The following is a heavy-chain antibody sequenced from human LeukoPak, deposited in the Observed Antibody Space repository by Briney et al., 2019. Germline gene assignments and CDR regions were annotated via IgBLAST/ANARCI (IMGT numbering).Heavy chain of an antibody. V-gene: IGHV3-21*01. D-gene: IGHD3-3*01. Sequence: GGSLRLSCAASGLTFSSYSMNWVRQAPGRGLEWVSSISSSSSYIYYADSLKGRFTISRDNAKNSLYLQMNSLRAEDTAVYYCARDRTIFGVGSDAFDIWGQGTMVTVSS. CDR1: GLTFSSYS. CDR2: ISSSSSYI. J-gene: IGHJ3*02. CDR3: ARDRTIFGVGSDAFDI.